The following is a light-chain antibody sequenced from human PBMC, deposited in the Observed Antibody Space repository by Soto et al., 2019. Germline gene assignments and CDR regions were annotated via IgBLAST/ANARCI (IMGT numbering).Light chain of an antibody. CDR3: CSYAGSYTHV. CDR1: SSDVGGYNY. V-gene: IGLV2-11*01. J-gene: IGLJ1*01. CDR2: DVS. Sequence: QSVLTQPRSVSGSPGQSVTISCTGTSSDVGGYNYVSWYQQHPGKAPKLMIYDVSKRPSGVPDRFSGSKSGNTASLTISGHQAEDEADYYCCSYAGSYTHVFGTGTKVTVL.